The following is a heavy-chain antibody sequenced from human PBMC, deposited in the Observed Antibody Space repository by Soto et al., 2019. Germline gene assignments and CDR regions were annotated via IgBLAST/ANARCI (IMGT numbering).Heavy chain of an antibody. V-gene: IGHV1-3*01. J-gene: IGHJ4*02. Sequence: VQLGQSVAEMKKPGASVKLSCKTSGINYNTYAIHWVRQAPGQGLEWMGWINAGNGDTRYSQNFQGRVTLTRDTSASTVYMDLDSLKSEDTGVYYCARAISGYVTWGQGTLVTVSS. D-gene: IGHD5-12*01. CDR1: GINYNTYA. CDR2: INAGNGDT. CDR3: ARAISGYVT.